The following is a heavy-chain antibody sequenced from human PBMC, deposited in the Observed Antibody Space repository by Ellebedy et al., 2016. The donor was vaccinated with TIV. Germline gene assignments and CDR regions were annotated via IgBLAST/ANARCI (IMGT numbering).Heavy chain of an antibody. V-gene: IGHV4-34*01. J-gene: IGHJ4*02. Sequence: MPSETLSLTCAVYGGSFSGYYWSWIRQPPGKGLEWIGEINHSGSTNYNPSLKSRVTISVDTSKNQFSLKLSSVTAADTAVYYCATRSGSYVDYWGQGTLVTVSS. CDR1: GGSFSGYY. CDR2: INHSGST. D-gene: IGHD1-26*01. CDR3: ATRSGSYVDY.